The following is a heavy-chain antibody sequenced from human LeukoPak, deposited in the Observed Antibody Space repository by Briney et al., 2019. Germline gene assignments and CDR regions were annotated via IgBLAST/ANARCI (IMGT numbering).Heavy chain of an antibody. CDR1: GFTFGDYA. D-gene: IGHD3-10*01. V-gene: IGHV3-49*04. CDR2: IRSKAYGGTT. CDR3: TRAGVRGVIVWFDP. J-gene: IGHJ5*02. Sequence: GGSLRLSCTASGFTFGDYAMSWVRQAPGKGLEWVGFIRSKAYGGTTEYAASVKGRFTISRDDSKSIAYLQMNSLKTEDTAVYYCTRAGVRGVIVWFDPWGQGTLATVSS.